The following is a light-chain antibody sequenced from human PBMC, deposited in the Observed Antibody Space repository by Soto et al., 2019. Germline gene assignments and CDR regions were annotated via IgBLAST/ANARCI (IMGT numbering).Light chain of an antibody. Sequence: IQMTQSPSSLSASVGDRVIITCRASQAIRTELGWYQQRPGKAPKLLIYAASSLQSGVPSRFSGSGSGTDFTLTISSLQPEDVATYYCQQSYRAILTFGGGTKVDIK. CDR1: QAIRTE. CDR2: AAS. J-gene: IGKJ4*01. CDR3: QQSYRAILT. V-gene: IGKV1-39*01.